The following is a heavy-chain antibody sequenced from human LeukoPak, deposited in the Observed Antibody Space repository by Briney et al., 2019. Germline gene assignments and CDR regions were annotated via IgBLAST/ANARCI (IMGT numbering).Heavy chain of an antibody. CDR2: IYYSGST. CDR3: ARGESSGSYSGNFDY. D-gene: IGHD1-26*01. J-gene: IGHJ4*02. Sequence: SETLSLTCTVSGGSISSSSYYWGWIRQPPGKGLEWIGSIYYSGSTYYNPSLKSRVTISVDTSKNQFSLKLSSVTAADTAVYYCARGESSGSYSGNFDYWGQGTLVTVSS. V-gene: IGHV4-39*07. CDR1: GGSISSSSYY.